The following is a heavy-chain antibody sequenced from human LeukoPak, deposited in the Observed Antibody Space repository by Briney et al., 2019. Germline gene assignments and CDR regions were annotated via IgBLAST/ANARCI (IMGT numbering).Heavy chain of an antibody. Sequence: PGGSLRLSCAASGFTFSSYGMHWVRQAPGKGLEWVAVISYDGGNKYYADSVKGRFTISRDNSKNTLYLQMNSLRAEDTAVYYCAKDEAAAGTFEIYYYYYGMDVWGKGTTVTVSS. CDR1: GFTFSSYG. CDR3: AKDEAAAGTFEIYYYYYGMDV. D-gene: IGHD6-13*01. J-gene: IGHJ6*04. CDR2: ISYDGGNK. V-gene: IGHV3-30*18.